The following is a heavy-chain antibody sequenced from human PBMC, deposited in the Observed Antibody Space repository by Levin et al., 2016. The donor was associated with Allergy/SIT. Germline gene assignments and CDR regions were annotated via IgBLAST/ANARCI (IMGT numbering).Heavy chain of an antibody. D-gene: IGHD3-3*01. CDR3: ARWGQDFGVVISSRDYYGMDV. V-gene: IGHV3-48*01. CDR1: GFTFSSYS. Sequence: GESLKISCAASGFTFSSYSMNWVRQAPGKGLEWVSYISSSSSTIYYADSVKGRFTISRDNAKNSLYLQMNSLRAEDTAVYYCARWGQDFGVVISSRDYYGMDVWGQGTTVTVSS. CDR2: ISSSSSTI. J-gene: IGHJ6*02.